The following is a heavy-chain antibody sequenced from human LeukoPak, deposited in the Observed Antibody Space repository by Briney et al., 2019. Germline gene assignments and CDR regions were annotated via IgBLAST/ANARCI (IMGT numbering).Heavy chain of an antibody. V-gene: IGHV3-7*04. CDR3: TRVGYIDEGIDY. J-gene: IGHJ4*02. CDR1: GFTFSSYA. CDR2: IKQDGSKK. D-gene: IGHD5-24*01. Sequence: GGSLRLSCAASGFTFSSYAMNWVRQAPGKGLEWVANIKQDGSKKSYVDSVKGRFTISRDNAKNSLYLQMNSLRAEDTAIYYCTRVGYIDEGIDYWGQGTLVTVSS.